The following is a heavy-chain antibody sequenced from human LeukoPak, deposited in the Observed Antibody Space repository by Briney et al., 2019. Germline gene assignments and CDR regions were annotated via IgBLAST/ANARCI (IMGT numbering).Heavy chain of an antibody. CDR3: AKDSRWELRGGAFDI. CDR1: GFTFDDYA. D-gene: IGHD1-26*01. J-gene: IGHJ3*02. CDR2: ISWNSGSI. Sequence: PGGSLRLSCAASGFTFDDYAMHWVRQAPGKGLEWVSGISWNSGSIGYADSVKGRFTISRDNAKNSLYLQMNSLRAEDMALYYCAKDSRWELRGGAFDIWGQGTMVTVSS. V-gene: IGHV3-9*03.